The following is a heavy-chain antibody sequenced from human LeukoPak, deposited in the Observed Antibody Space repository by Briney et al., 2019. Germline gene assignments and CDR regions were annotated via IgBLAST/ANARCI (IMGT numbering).Heavy chain of an antibody. J-gene: IGHJ4*02. CDR2: ISSSSSYI. CDR3: ASIGLDLLFDY. Sequence: GGSLRLSCAASGFTFSSYSMNWVRQAPGKGLEWVSSISSSSSYIYYADLVKGRFTISRDNAKNSLYLQMNSLRAEDTAVYYCASIGLDLLFDYWGQGTLVTVSS. CDR1: GFTFSSYS. V-gene: IGHV3-21*01. D-gene: IGHD2-21*01.